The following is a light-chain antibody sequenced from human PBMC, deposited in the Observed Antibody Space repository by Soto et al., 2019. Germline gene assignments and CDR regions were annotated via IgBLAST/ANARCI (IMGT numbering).Light chain of an antibody. CDR3: SSYTSRNTLVV. CDR2: EVS. V-gene: IGLV2-14*01. J-gene: IGLJ3*02. Sequence: QSALTQPASVSGSPGQSITISCTGTSSDIGGYNYVSWYQQHPGKAPKLMIFEVSNRPSGVSNRFSGSRSGNTASLTISGLQADDEADYYCSSYTSRNTLVVFGGGTKLTVL. CDR1: SSDIGGYNY.